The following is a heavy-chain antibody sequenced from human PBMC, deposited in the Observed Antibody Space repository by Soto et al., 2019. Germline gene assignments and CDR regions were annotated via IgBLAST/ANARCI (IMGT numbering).Heavy chain of an antibody. CDR3: ARCIAVAGEYNWFDP. CDR2: IYYSGST. CDR1: GGSISSYY. D-gene: IGHD6-19*01. V-gene: IGHV4-59*01. Sequence: QVQLQESGPGLVKPSETLSLTCTVSGGSISSYYWSWIRQPPGKGLEWIGYIYYSGSTNYNPSRKSRVTISVDTSKNQFSLKLSSVTAADTAVYYCARCIAVAGEYNWFDPWGQGTLVTVSS. J-gene: IGHJ5*02.